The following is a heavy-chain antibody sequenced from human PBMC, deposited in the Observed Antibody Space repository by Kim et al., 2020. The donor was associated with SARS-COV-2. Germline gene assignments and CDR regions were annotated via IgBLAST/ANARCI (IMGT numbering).Heavy chain of an antibody. CDR2: ISYDGSNK. CDR3: AREGIGGSYYGDYYYYGMDV. J-gene: IGHJ6*02. CDR1: GFTFSSYA. D-gene: IGHD1-26*01. Sequence: GGSLRLSCAASGFTFSSYAMHWVRQAPGKGLEWVAVISYDGSNKYYADSVKGRFTISRDNSKNTLYLQMNSLRAEDTAVYYFAREGIGGSYYGDYYYYGMDVWGQGTTVTVSS. V-gene: IGHV3-30*04.